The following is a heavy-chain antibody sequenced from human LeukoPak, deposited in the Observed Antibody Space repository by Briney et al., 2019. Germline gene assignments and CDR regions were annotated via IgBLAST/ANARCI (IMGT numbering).Heavy chain of an antibody. J-gene: IGHJ4*02. V-gene: IGHV1-69*05. D-gene: IGHD1-26*01. Sequence: GAPVKVSCKASGGIISTYGIAWVRQAPGQGLEYMGGIVPPFGRVNYAQKFRGRVTMTTDQSSSTVYMELTSLISGDTAVYYCARALGGWELADFDYWGQGTLVTVSS. CDR1: GGIISTYG. CDR2: IVPPFGRV. CDR3: ARALGGWELADFDY.